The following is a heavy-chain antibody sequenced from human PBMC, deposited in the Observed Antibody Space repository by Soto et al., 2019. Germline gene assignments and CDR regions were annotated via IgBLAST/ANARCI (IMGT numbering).Heavy chain of an antibody. D-gene: IGHD2-15*01. CDR3: ARAHAPTLPFDY. J-gene: IGHJ4*02. CDR1: GGSMRNVY. V-gene: IGHV4-59*01. CDR2: IFHSGNT. Sequence: LSLTCTVSGGSMRNVYWSWIRQPPGKGLEWIGFIFHSGNTKYNPSLKSRVTISIDTSKNQFSLSLNSVTAADTAVYFCARAHAPTLPFDYWGQGTLVTVSS.